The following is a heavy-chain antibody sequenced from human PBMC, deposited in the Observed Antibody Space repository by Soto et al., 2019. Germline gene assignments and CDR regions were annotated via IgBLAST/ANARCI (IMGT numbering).Heavy chain of an antibody. D-gene: IGHD3-3*01. CDR3: ARAGVERIPIFGVVAPYGVDV. J-gene: IGHJ6*02. CDR2: IYHSGKT. V-gene: IGHV4-38-2*01. CDR1: GYSISNGYY. Sequence: SETLSLTCAVSGYSISNGYYWGWIRQPPGKGLEWIASIYHSGKTYYSPSLKSRVTISVDTSKNQFSLRLSSVTAADTAVYYCARAGVERIPIFGVVAPYGVDVWGQGTTVTFSS.